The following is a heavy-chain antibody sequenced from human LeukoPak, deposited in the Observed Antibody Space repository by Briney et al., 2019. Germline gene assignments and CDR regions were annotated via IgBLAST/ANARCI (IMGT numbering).Heavy chain of an antibody. V-gene: IGHV1-2*02. Sequence: ASVKVSCKASGYTFTGYYMHWVRQAPGQGLEWMGWINPNSGGTNYAQKFQGRVTMTRDTSTSTAYMELSRLRSDDTAVYYCARDPDGSGWYYFDYWGQGTLVTVSS. CDR1: GYTFTGYY. J-gene: IGHJ4*02. D-gene: IGHD6-19*01. CDR3: ARDPDGSGWYYFDY. CDR2: INPNSGGT.